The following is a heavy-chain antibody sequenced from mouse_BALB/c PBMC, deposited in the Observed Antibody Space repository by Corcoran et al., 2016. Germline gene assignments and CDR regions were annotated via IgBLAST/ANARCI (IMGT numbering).Heavy chain of an antibody. V-gene: IGHV14-3*02. CDR1: GFNIKDTY. Sequence: EVQLQQSGAELVKPGASVKLSCTAAGFNIKDTYMHWVKQRPEQGLEWIGRIDPANGNTKYDPKFQGKATITADTSSNTAYLQLSSLTSEDTAVYYCVRHGSSYPFSYWGQGTLVTVSA. CDR2: IDPANGNT. D-gene: IGHD1-1*01. CDR3: VRHGSSYPFSY. J-gene: IGHJ3*01.